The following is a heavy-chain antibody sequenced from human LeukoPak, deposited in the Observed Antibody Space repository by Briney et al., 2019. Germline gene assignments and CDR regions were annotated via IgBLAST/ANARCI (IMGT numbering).Heavy chain of an antibody. CDR2: IYYSGST. Sequence: PSETLSLTCTVSGGSISSSSYYWGWIRQPPGKGQEWIGSIYYSGSTYYNPSLKSRVTISVDTSKNQFSLKLSSVTAADTAVYYCARHDIAVAALDYWGQGTLVTVSS. J-gene: IGHJ4*02. D-gene: IGHD6-19*01. CDR1: GGSISSSSYY. CDR3: ARHDIAVAALDY. V-gene: IGHV4-39*01.